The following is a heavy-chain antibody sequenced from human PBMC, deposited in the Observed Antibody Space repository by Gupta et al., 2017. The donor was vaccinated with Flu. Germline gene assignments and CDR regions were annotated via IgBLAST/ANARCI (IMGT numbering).Heavy chain of an antibody. CDR3: SRDLGQFSSFHY. J-gene: IGHJ4*02. D-gene: IGHD3-16*01. Sequence: EAQLVQSGGDLVQPGGSLRLSCAASGFIFSDYYMEWVRQAPGKGLEWVGRIRNKANSYTTEYAASVKGRFTISRDDSKNSVYLQMNSLKXEXTAVYYXSRDLGQFSSFHYWGQGSLVTVSS. CDR2: IRNKANSYTT. CDR1: GFIFSDYY. V-gene: IGHV3-72*01.